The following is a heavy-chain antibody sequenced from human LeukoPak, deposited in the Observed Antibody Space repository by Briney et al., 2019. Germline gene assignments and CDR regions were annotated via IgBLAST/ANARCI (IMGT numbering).Heavy chain of an antibody. CDR3: ARGDRKLTGYSKY. CDR1: GYTFTSYD. CDR2: MNPNSGNT. J-gene: IGHJ4*02. D-gene: IGHD1-26*01. V-gene: IGHV1-8*01. Sequence: ASVKVSCKASGYTFTSYDINWVRRATGQGLEWMGWMNPNSGNTGYAQKFQGRVTMTRNTSISTAYMELSSLRSEDTAVYYCARGDRKLTGYSKYWGQGTLVTVSS.